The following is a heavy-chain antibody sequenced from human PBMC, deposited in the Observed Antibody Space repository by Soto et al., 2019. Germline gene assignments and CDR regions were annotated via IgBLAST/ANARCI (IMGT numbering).Heavy chain of an antibody. CDR1: GGSFRGDF. J-gene: IGHJ3*02. Sequence: SETLSLTCAVYGGSFRGDFLSWIRQPPGKGLEWIGEIDHSGRDNYNPSLKTRVIISIDKSKNQFSLKLSSVTAADTAVYYCARDWGQRNDAFDIWGQGTMVTVSS. CDR2: IDHSGRD. D-gene: IGHD3-16*01. CDR3: ARDWGQRNDAFDI. V-gene: IGHV4-34*01.